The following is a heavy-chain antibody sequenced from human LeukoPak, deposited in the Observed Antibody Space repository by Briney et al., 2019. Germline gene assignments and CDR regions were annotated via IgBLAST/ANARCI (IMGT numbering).Heavy chain of an antibody. CDR2: INHSGST. J-gene: IGHJ4*02. CDR1: GGSFSGYY. V-gene: IGHV4-34*01. D-gene: IGHD3-22*01. CDR3: ARHVKFTYYYDSRGVGYFDY. Sequence: PSETLSLTCAVSGGSFSGYYWSWIRQPPGKGLEWMGEINHSGSTNYNPSLMSRGTISVDTSKNKFSLQLSSVTAANTTVYYWARHVKFTYYYDSRGVGYFDYWGQGTLVTVSS.